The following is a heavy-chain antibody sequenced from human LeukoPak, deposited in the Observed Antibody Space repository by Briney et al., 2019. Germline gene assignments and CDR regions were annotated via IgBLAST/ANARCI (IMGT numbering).Heavy chain of an antibody. Sequence: ASVKVSCKASGGTFSSYAISWVRQAPGRGLEWMGRIIPIFGIANYAQKFQGRVTITTDESTSTAYMELSSLRSEDTAVYYCARERETDYDILTGYWRYFDYWGQGTLVTVSS. CDR1: GGTFSSYA. J-gene: IGHJ4*02. CDR3: ARERETDYDILTGYWRYFDY. CDR2: IIPIFGIA. V-gene: IGHV1-69*05. D-gene: IGHD3-9*01.